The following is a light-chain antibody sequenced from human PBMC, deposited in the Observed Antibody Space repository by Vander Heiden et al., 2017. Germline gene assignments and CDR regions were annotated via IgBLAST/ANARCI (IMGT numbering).Light chain of an antibody. CDR3: QQENSYPST. J-gene: IGKJ1*01. CDR1: QSISSW. Sequence: DIQMTQSPSTLSASVGDRVTITCRASQSISSWLAWYQQKPGKAPKLLIYKASSLESGVPSTLPGSGSGTEFTLTISSLQPDDFATYYCQQENSYPSTFGQGTKVEIK. V-gene: IGKV1-5*03. CDR2: KAS.